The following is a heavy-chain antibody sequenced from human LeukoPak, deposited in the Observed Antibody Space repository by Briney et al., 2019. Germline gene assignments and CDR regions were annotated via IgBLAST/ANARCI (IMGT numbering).Heavy chain of an antibody. V-gene: IGHV1-8*02. J-gene: IGHJ3*02. CDR3: ARDGHRRYYYDSSGRAHGFDI. D-gene: IGHD3-22*01. Sequence: ASVKVSSKASGYAFTSYDNNWMRLATPQRLELMGLRNPNRSKSGYSQQFHGRVTTTMVTSTSTVYMVLRSLRSDDTAVYYCARDGHRRYYYDSSGRAHGFDIWGQGTMVTVSS. CDR2: RNPNRSKS. CDR1: GYAFTSYD.